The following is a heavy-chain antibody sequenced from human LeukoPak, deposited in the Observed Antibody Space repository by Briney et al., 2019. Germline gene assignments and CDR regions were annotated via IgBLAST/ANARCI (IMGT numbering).Heavy chain of an antibody. CDR3: ARDLGWELQHQDDY. Sequence: ASVKVSCKASGYTFTSYGISWVRQAPGQGREWMGWISAYNGNTNYAQKFQGRVTMTRDMSTSTVYMELSSLRSEDTAVYYCARDLGWELQHQDDYWGQGTLVTVSS. CDR2: ISAYNGNT. J-gene: IGHJ4*02. CDR1: GYTFTSYG. D-gene: IGHD1-26*01. V-gene: IGHV1-18*01.